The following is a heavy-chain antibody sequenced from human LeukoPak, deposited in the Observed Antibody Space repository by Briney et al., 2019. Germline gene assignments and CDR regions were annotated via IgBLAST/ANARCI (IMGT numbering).Heavy chain of an antibody. V-gene: IGHV4-39*01. CDR1: GGSISSSSYY. CDR3: ARTYYYGPGNKNWFDP. Sequence: PSETLSLTCTVSGGSISSSSYYWGWIRQPPGKGLEWIGSIYYSGSTYFNPSLKSRVTMSVGTSKNQFSLKLSSVTAADTAVYYCARTYYYGPGNKNWFDPWGQGTLVTVSS. J-gene: IGHJ5*02. D-gene: IGHD3-10*01. CDR2: IYYSGST.